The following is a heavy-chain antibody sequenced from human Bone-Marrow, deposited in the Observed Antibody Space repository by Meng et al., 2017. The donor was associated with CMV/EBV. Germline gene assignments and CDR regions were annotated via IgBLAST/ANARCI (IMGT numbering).Heavy chain of an antibody. CDR2: IYYSGST. V-gene: IGHV4-39*07. J-gene: IGHJ4*02. D-gene: IGHD3-10*01. Sequence: SEXLSLXXTVSGGSIXSSSXXWGWIRQPPGKGLEWIGSIYYSGSTYYNPSLKSRVTISVDTSKNQFSLKLSSVTAADTAVYYCARGLYGSGSYYNLRSGWDYYCDYWGQGKLVTVSS. CDR1: GGSIXSSSXX. CDR3: ARGLYGSGSYYNLRSGWDYYCDY.